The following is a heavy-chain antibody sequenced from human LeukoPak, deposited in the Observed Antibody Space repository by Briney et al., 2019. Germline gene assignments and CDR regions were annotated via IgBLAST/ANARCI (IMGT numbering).Heavy chain of an antibody. CDR2: IIGSGGTT. J-gene: IGHJ6*03. CDR1: GFIFGSFA. V-gene: IGHV3-23*01. D-gene: IGHD2-15*01. CDR3: AKEEGDTYSSWYMDV. Sequence: QAGGSLRLSCAASGFIFGSFAMSWVRQAPGKGLEWVSGIIGSGGTTFYADSVKGRFTISRDNSKNTLYLQMNSLRAEDTAIYYCAKEEGDTYSSWYMDVWGKGTTVTVSS.